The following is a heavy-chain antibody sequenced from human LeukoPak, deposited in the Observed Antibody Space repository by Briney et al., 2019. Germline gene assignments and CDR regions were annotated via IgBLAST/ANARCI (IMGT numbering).Heavy chain of an antibody. Sequence: SETLSLTCTVSGGSISSYYWSWIRQPPGKGLEWIGYIYYSGSTNYNPSLKSRVTISVDTSKNQFSLKLSSVTAADTAVYYCARRGRGPGVGEGNYYYYMDVWGKGTTVTVSS. V-gene: IGHV4-59*08. CDR2: IYYSGST. CDR1: GGSISSYY. D-gene: IGHD2-15*01. J-gene: IGHJ6*03. CDR3: ARRGRGPGVGEGNYYYYMDV.